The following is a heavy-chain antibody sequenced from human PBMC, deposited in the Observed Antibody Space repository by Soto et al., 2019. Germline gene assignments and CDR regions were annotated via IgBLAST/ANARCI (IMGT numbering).Heavy chain of an antibody. D-gene: IGHD2-2*01. V-gene: IGHV3-23*01. CDR2: ISAGGGNT. CDR3: AKHSEYQLLSWLDP. J-gene: IGHJ5*02. Sequence: EVQLLESGGGLVQPGGSLRLSCAASGFSFSTYAMSWVRQAPGKGLEWVSGISAGGGNTYYADSVRGRFTISRDNSKNTVDLQTSSLRAEDTALYYCAKHSEYQLLSWLDPWGLGTLVTVSS. CDR1: GFSFSTYA.